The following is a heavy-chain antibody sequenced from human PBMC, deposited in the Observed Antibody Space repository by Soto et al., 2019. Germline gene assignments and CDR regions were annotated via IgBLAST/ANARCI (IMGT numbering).Heavy chain of an antibody. CDR1: GVSVRSYT. CDR2: VFSSVSA. D-gene: IGHD2-21*02. CDR3: ARDGMTTGDT. J-gene: IGHJ4*02. V-gene: IGHV4-4*07. Sequence: QLQLQESGPGQVRPSETLSLTCIVSGVSVRSYTWSWVRQPANKGLEWIGRVFSSVSATYNPSLKSGVSISMDPPENRISLKLDSVTAADAGVYYCARDGMTTGDTWGAGTLGTVSS.